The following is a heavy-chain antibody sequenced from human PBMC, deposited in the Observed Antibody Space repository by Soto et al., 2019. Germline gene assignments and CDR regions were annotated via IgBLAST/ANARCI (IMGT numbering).Heavy chain of an antibody. D-gene: IGHD2-2*01. Sequence: QVQLVESGGGVVQPGRSLRLSCAASGFTFRNYGMHWVRQAPGKGLEWVAVIWYDGSSKYHADSVKGRFTISRDNSKRTLYLQMNSLRAEDSAVYYCARPIGYCISSTCYDYYYGMDVWGQGTTVTVSS. J-gene: IGHJ6*02. V-gene: IGHV3-33*01. CDR2: IWYDGSSK. CDR3: ARPIGYCISSTCYDYYYGMDV. CDR1: GFTFRNYG.